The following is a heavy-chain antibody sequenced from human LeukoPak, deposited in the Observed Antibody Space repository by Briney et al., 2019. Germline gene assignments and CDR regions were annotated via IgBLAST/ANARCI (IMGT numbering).Heavy chain of an antibody. CDR1: GFTFSDYY. CDR2: ISSSGSTI. Sequence: SGGSPRLSCAASGFTFSDYYMSWIRQAPGKGLEWVSYISSSGSTIYYADSVKGRFTISRDNAKNSLYLQMNSLRAEDTAVYYCARSGQGVVVVAARNWFDPWGQGTLVTVSS. CDR3: ARSGQGVVVVAARNWFDP. V-gene: IGHV3-11*01. D-gene: IGHD2-15*01. J-gene: IGHJ5*02.